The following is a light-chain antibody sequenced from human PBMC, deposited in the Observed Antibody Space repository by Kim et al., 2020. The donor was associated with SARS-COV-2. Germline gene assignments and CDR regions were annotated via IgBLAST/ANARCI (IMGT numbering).Light chain of an antibody. CDR2: ETS. J-gene: IGLJ3*02. V-gene: IGLV7-46*01. CDR1: TGSVTSGHH. Sequence: QAVVTQEPSLIVSPGGTVTLTCGSSTGSVTSGHHAYWFQHKPGQAPRTLIYETSNKHSWTPARFSGSLLGEKVALTLSGAQPEDEAEYYCLLAYGGARVFGGGTQLTVL. CDR3: LLAYGGARV.